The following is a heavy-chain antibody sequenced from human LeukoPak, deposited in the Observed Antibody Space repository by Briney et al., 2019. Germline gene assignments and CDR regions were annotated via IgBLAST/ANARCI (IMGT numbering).Heavy chain of an antibody. Sequence: PSETLSLTCTVSGGSISSSSYYWGWIRQPPGKGLEWIGSIYYSGSTYYNPSLKSRVTISVDTSKNQFSLKLSSVTAADTAVYYCARVSLSITMVRGVIMVPWFDPWGQGTLVTVSS. J-gene: IGHJ5*02. CDR3: ARVSLSITMVRGVIMVPWFDP. V-gene: IGHV4-39*07. CDR1: GGSISSSSYY. D-gene: IGHD3-10*01. CDR2: IYYSGST.